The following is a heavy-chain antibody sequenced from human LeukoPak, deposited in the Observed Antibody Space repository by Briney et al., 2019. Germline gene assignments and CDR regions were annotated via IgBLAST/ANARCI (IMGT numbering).Heavy chain of an antibody. J-gene: IGHJ4*02. CDR3: ARGGFRAYYCDS. CDR2: INSDGSTT. CDR1: GFTFSSYW. D-gene: IGHD3-10*01. Sequence: EGSLRLSCAASGFTFSSYWMHWARQAPGKGLVWVSRINSDGSTTNYADSVKGRFTISRDNAKNTLYLQMNSLRAEDTAVYYCARGGFRAYYCDSWGQGTLVTVSS. V-gene: IGHV3-74*01.